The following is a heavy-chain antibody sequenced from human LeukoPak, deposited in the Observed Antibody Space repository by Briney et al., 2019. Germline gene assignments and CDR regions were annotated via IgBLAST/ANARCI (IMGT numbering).Heavy chain of an antibody. Sequence: PGGSLRLSCAASGFTFDDYAMHWVRQAPGKGLEWVSGISWNSGSIGYADSVKGRFTISRDNAKNSLYLQMNSLRAEDTAVYFCAREREVGAPFDYWGQGTLVTVSS. D-gene: IGHD1-26*01. CDR2: ISWNSGSI. CDR1: GFTFDDYA. J-gene: IGHJ4*02. CDR3: AREREVGAPFDY. V-gene: IGHV3-9*01.